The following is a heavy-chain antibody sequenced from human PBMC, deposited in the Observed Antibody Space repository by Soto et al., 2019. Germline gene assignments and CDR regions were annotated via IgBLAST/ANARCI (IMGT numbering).Heavy chain of an antibody. D-gene: IGHD5-12*01. Sequence: GASVKVSCKAPADTFTSYYIHWVLQAPGHGLEWMGVINPNGGSTRIAQTFQGRITMTTDTSTSTVYRDLSSLRSEDTAVYSCARATGFGWLQLIPSYYFDYWGQRTLVTVSS. CDR1: ADTFTSYY. CDR3: ARATGFGWLQLIPSYYFDY. CDR2: INPNGGST. V-gene: IGHV1-46*01. J-gene: IGHJ4*02.